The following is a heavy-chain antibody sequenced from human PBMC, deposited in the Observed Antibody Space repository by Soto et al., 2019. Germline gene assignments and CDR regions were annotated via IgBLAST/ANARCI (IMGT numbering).Heavy chain of an antibody. J-gene: IGHJ4*02. D-gene: IGHD3-22*01. V-gene: IGHV4-59*01. CDR3: AGGQYYYDSRGPIDY. CDR2: IYYSGST. Sequence: SETLSLTCAVYGGPFSGYYWSWIRQPPGKGLEWIGYIYYSGSTNYNPSLKSRVTISVDTSKNQFSLKLSSVTAADTAVYYCAGGQYYYDSRGPIDYWGQGTLVTVSS. CDR1: GGPFSGYY.